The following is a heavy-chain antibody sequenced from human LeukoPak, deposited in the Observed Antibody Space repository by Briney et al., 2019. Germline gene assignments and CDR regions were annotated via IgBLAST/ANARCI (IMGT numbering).Heavy chain of an antibody. Sequence: GGSLRLSCAASGFTFSDYYMSWIRQAPGKGVEWVSYISSSGSTIYYADSVKGRFTISRDNAKNSLYLQMNSLSAEDTAVYYCARLHEYYYDSSGYCYWGQGTLVTVSS. D-gene: IGHD3-22*01. CDR2: ISSSGSTI. CDR3: ARLHEYYYDSSGYCY. CDR1: GFTFSDYY. J-gene: IGHJ4*02. V-gene: IGHV3-11*01.